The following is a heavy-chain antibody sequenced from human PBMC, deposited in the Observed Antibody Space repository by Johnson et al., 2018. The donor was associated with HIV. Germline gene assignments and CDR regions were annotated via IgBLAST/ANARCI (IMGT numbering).Heavy chain of an antibody. D-gene: IGHD3-9*01. V-gene: IGHV3-30*02. CDR1: GFTFSSYG. CDR2: IRYDGSNK. Sequence: QVQLVESGGGVVQPGGSLRLSCAASGFTFSSYGMHWVRQAPGKGLEWVAFIRYDGSNKYYADSVKGRFTISRDNSKNMLYLHMNSLRPEDTAVYYCARDGRDLVTRGSFEIWGQGTMVTVSS. CDR3: ARDGRDLVTRGSFEI. J-gene: IGHJ3*02.